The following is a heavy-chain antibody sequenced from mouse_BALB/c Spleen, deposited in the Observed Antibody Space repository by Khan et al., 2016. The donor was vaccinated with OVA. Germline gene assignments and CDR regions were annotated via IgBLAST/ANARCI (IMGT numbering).Heavy chain of an antibody. J-gene: IGHJ2*01. D-gene: IGHD1-1*02. CDR2: LNTYSGEP. CDR1: GYTFTNYG. Sequence: IQLVQSGPELKKPGETVKISCKASGYTFTNYGMNWVKQAPGKGLKWMCWLNTYSGEPTYADDFKGRFAFSLETSASTAFLQINNLKNEDMATYFCARGGYYGQYFDYWGQGTTLTVSS. CDR3: ARGGYYGQYFDY. V-gene: IGHV9-1*02.